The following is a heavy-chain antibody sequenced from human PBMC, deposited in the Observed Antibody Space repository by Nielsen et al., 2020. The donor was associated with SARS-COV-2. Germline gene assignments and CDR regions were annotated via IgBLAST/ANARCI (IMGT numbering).Heavy chain of an antibody. Sequence: ASVKVSCKASGGTFSSYAISWVRQAPGQGLEWMGRINPNSGGTNYAQKFQGRVTMTRDTSISTAYMELSRLRSDDTAVYYCARTGIAVAGIDFDYWGQGTLVTVSS. CDR1: GGTFSSYA. D-gene: IGHD6-19*01. CDR2: INPNSGGT. CDR3: ARTGIAVAGIDFDY. V-gene: IGHV1-2*06. J-gene: IGHJ4*02.